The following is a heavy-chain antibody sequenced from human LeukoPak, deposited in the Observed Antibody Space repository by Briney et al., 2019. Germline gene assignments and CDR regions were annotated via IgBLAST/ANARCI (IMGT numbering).Heavy chain of an antibody. J-gene: IGHJ6*03. CDR2: IIPIFGTA. V-gene: IGHV1-69*05. CDR1: GGTFSSYA. CDR3: ARGSEAAPAYYYYYYMDV. Sequence: GASVKVSCKASGGTFSSYAISWVRQAPGQGLEWMGGIIPIFGTANYAQKFQGRVTITTDESTSTAYMELSSLRSEDTAVYYCARGSEAAPAYYYYYYMDVWGKGTTVTVSS. D-gene: IGHD6-13*01.